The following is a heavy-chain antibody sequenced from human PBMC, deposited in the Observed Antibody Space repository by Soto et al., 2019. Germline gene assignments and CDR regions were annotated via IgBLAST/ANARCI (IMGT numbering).Heavy chain of an antibody. V-gene: IGHV3-23*01. CDR2: ISGSGGRT. CDR3: AKEFGDTGQDDFDY. D-gene: IGHD3-16*01. J-gene: IGHJ4*02. CDR1: GFTFSSYG. Sequence: EVQLLESGGGLVQPGGSLRLSCAASGFTFSSYGMSWVRQAPGKGLEWVSAISGSGGRTYYAASVKGRFTISRDNAKNTLHLQINSLRAEDTAVYYCAKEFGDTGQDDFDYWGQGTLVTVSS.